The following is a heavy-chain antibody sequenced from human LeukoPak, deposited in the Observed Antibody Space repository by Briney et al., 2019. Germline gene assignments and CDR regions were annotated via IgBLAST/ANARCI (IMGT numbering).Heavy chain of an antibody. J-gene: IGHJ5*02. D-gene: IGHD6-19*01. CDR2: ISGSGGST. V-gene: IGHV3-23*01. CDR3: AKSLRRIAVAGNWFDP. CDR1: GFTFSSYA. Sequence: PGGSLRLSCAASGFTFSSYAMGWVRQAPGKGLEWVSAISGSGGSTYYADSVKGRFTISRDNSKNTLYLQMNSLRAEDTAVYYCAKSLRRIAVAGNWFDPWGQGTLVTVSS.